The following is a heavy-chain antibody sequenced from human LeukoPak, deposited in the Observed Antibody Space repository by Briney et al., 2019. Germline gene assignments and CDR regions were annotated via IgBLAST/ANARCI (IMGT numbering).Heavy chain of an antibody. CDR1: GGSISSGSYD. J-gene: IGHJ4*02. Sequence: SETLSLTCFVSGGSISSGSYDWGWIRQPPGKGLEWLGNVYFNGSTYQNPSLKSRVTISADTSKNQFSLKGKSVTAADTAVYFCARQGWNSGHTRRYFDSWGQGILVTVSS. CDR3: ARQGWNSGHTRRYFDS. CDR2: VYFNGST. D-gene: IGHD1-7*01. V-gene: IGHV4-39*01.